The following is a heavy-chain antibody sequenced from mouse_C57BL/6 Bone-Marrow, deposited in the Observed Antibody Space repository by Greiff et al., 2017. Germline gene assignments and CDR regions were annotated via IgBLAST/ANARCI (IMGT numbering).Heavy chain of an antibody. J-gene: IGHJ3*01. Sequence: VQGVESGPELVKPGASVKLSCKASGYTFTSYDINWVKQRPGQGLEWIGWIYPRDGSTKYNEKFKGKATLTVDTSASTAYMELHSLTSEDSAVYFCARDWFAYWGQGTLVTVSA. CDR2: IYPRDGST. CDR1: GYTFTSYD. CDR3: ARDWFAY. V-gene: IGHV1-85*01.